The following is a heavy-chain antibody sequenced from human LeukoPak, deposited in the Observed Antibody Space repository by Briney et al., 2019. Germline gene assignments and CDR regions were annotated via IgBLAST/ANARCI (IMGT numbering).Heavy chain of an antibody. CDR3: ARGPTISFMDV. D-gene: IGHD3-3*01. CDR2: IYYSGST. J-gene: IGHJ6*03. Sequence: SETLSLTCTVSGGSISSYYWSWIRQPPGKGLEWIGYIYYSGSTNYNPSLKSRVTISVDTSKNQFSLKLSSVTAAGTAVYYCARGPTISFMDVWGKGTTVTVSS. V-gene: IGHV4-59*01. CDR1: GGSISSYY.